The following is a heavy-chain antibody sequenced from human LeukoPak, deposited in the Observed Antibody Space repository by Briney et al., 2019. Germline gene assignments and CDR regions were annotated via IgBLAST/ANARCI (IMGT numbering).Heavy chain of an antibody. Sequence: GGSLRLSCAASGFTFSSYAMHWVRQAPGKGLEWVAVISYDGSNKYYADSVKGRFTISRDNSKNTLYLQMNSLRAEDTAVYYCARHTGSTWSTGYWGQGTLVAVSS. CDR3: ARHTGSTWSTGY. CDR2: ISYDGSNK. V-gene: IGHV3-30-3*01. J-gene: IGHJ4*02. CDR1: GFTFSSYA. D-gene: IGHD6-13*01.